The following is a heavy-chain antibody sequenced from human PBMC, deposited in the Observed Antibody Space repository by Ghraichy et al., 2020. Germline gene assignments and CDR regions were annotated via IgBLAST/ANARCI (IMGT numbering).Heavy chain of an antibody. Sequence: SETLSLTCTVSGGSISSYYWSWIRQPPGKGLEWIGYIYYSGSTNYNPSLKSRVTISVDTSKNQFSLKLSSVTAADTAVYYCARGDHDYDILTGYYQYYFDYWGQGTLVTVSS. CDR3: ARGDHDYDILTGYYQYYFDY. D-gene: IGHD3-9*01. J-gene: IGHJ4*02. CDR1: GGSISSYY. CDR2: IYYSGST. V-gene: IGHV4-59*01.